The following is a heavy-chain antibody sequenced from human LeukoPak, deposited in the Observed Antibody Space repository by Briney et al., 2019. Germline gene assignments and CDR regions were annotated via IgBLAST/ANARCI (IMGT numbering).Heavy chain of an antibody. D-gene: IGHD2-2*01. CDR2: ISAYNGNT. CDR1: GYTFTSYG. Sequence: ASVKVSCKASGYTFTSYGISWVRQAPGQGLEWMGWISAYNGNTNYAQELQGRVTMTTDTSTSTAYMELRSLRSDDTAVYYCARDNVVVVPAAMVGYYYYGMDVWGKGTTVTVSS. J-gene: IGHJ6*04. V-gene: IGHV1-18*04. CDR3: ARDNVVVVPAAMVGYYYYGMDV.